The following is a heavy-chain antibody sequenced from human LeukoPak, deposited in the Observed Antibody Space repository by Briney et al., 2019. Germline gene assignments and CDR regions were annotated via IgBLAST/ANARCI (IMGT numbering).Heavy chain of an antibody. D-gene: IGHD1-1*01. J-gene: IGHJ3*02. CDR3: AKSLLTAATGTGRAFDI. CDR2: ISAGADVI. Sequence: GGSLRLTCEAAGFSFRDYPMGWVRRASGKRLEWVSGISAGADVIFYADPVKGRFTVSRDNSKNTLYLQMNSLRAEDSAEYYCAKSLLTAATGTGRAFDIWGQGTMVTVSA. CDR1: GFSFRDYP. V-gene: IGHV3-23*01.